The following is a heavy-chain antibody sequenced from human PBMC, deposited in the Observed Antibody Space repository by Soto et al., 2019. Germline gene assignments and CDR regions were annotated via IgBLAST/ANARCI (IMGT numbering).Heavy chain of an antibody. Sequence: PGGSLRLSCAASGFTFSSYAMHWVRQAPGKGLEWVAVISYDGSNKYYADSVKGRFTISRDNSKNTLYLQMNSLRAEDTAVYYCVRCLTETTVVTKILDYYYYYGMDVWGQGTTVTVSS. CDR1: GFTFSSYA. CDR2: ISYDGSNK. D-gene: IGHD4-17*01. J-gene: IGHJ6*02. V-gene: IGHV3-30-3*01. CDR3: VRCLTETTVVTKILDYYYYYGMDV.